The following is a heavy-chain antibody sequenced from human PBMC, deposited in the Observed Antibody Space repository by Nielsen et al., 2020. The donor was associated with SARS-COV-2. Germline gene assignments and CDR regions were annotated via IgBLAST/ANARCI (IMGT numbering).Heavy chain of an antibody. J-gene: IGHJ6*02. D-gene: IGHD4-17*01. CDR3: ARHAPYGDYGYYHGMDV. Sequence: SETLSLTCAVYGGSFSGYYWSWIRQTPGKGLEWIGEINHSGSTNYNPSLKSRVTISVDTSKNQFSLKLSSVTAADTAVHYCARHAPYGDYGYYHGMDVWGQGTTVTVSS. CDR2: INHSGST. V-gene: IGHV4-34*01. CDR1: GGSFSGYY.